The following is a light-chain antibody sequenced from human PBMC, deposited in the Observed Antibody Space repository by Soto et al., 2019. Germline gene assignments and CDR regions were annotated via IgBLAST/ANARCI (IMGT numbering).Light chain of an antibody. J-gene: IGKJ5*01. CDR3: QQAISFPIT. CDR1: QAIRTY. CDR2: AAS. Sequence: DIQMTQSPFYVSACIGXRVSVTCXASQAIRTYVGWYQQKPGKAPKLPIEAASSLQTGVPSRFSGSGSGTDFTLSISSLQPEDFGTYYCQQAISFPITFGQGTRLEIK. V-gene: IGKV1-12*01.